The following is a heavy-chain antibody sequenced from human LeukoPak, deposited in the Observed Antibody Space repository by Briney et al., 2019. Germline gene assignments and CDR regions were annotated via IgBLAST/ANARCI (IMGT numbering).Heavy chain of an antibody. D-gene: IGHD2-2*01. CDR2: ISSSSSYI. J-gene: IGHJ3*02. CDR1: GFTFSSYS. Sequence: GGSLRLSCAASGFTFSSYSMNWVRQAPGKGLEWVSSISSSSSYIYYADSVKGRFTISRDNAKNSLYLQMNSLRAEDTAVYYCARDRCSSTSCYPGDAFDIWGQGTMVTVSS. V-gene: IGHV3-21*01. CDR3: ARDRCSSTSCYPGDAFDI.